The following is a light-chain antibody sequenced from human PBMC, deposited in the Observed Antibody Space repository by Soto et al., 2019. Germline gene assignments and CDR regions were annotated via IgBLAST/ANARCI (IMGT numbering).Light chain of an antibody. CDR1: SSDVGGYSL. J-gene: IGLJ3*02. Sequence: QSALTQPASVSGSPGQSITMSCTGTSSDVGGYSLVSWYQHHPGKAPKVMIYEGNKRPSGVSNRFSGSKSGNTASLTISGLQAEDEADYYCCSYAGTKTWVFGGGTKLTVL. CDR3: CSYAGTKTWV. V-gene: IGLV2-23*01. CDR2: EGN.